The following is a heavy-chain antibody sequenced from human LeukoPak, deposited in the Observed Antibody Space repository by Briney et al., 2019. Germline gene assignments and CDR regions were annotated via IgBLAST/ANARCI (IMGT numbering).Heavy chain of an antibody. CDR1: GGSISSSSYY. CDR2: IYYSGST. Sequence: SETLSLTCTVSGGSISSSSYYWGWIRQPPGKGLEWIGSIYYSGSTYYNPSLKSRVTISVDTSKNQFSLKLSSVTAADTAVYYCARVRSGCPFQHWGQGTLVTVSS. CDR3: ARVRSGCPFQH. J-gene: IGHJ1*01. V-gene: IGHV4-39*07. D-gene: IGHD6-19*01.